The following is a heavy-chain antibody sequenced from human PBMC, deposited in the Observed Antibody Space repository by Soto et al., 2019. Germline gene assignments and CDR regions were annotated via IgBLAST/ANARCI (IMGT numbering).Heavy chain of an antibody. Sequence: QVQLVQSGAEVKEPGASVKVSCKASGYTFTSYTISWVRQAPGQGLEWMGRISPYNGNTNYAQKLQGRVTMTTDTPTSIADMELRSLRSDDTAVYYCARVVGALGHWFDPWGQGTLVTVSS. CDR2: ISPYNGNT. V-gene: IGHV1-18*01. CDR3: ARVVGALGHWFDP. J-gene: IGHJ5*02. CDR1: GYTFTSYT. D-gene: IGHD1-26*01.